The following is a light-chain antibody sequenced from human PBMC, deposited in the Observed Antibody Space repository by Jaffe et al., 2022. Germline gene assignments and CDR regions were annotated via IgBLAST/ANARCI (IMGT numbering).Light chain of an antibody. CDR2: WAS. Sequence: DIVMTQSPDSLAVSLGERATINCKSSQSLLYSGNNKNFLAWYQQKPGQPPKLLIYWASTRESGVPDRFSGSESGTDFTLTISSLQAEDVAVYYCQQYYGPPVTFGGGTKVEIK. V-gene: IGKV4-1*01. J-gene: IGKJ4*01. CDR1: QSLLYSGNNKNF. CDR3: QQYYGPPVT.